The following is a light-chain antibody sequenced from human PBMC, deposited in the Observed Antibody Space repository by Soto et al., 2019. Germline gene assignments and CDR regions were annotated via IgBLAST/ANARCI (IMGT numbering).Light chain of an antibody. V-gene: IGKV1-6*01. CDR2: AAS. Sequence: AIQMTQSPSSLSASVGDRVTITCRASQGIRNDLAWYQQKPGKAPKLLIYAASSLQSGVPSRFSGSGSGTDFTLTNSSLQPEDFATYYCLQDYNYPFTFGPGTKVDIK. CDR3: LQDYNYPFT. CDR1: QGIRND. J-gene: IGKJ3*01.